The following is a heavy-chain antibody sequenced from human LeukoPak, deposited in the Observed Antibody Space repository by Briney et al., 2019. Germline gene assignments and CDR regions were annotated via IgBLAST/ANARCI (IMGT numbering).Heavy chain of an antibody. CDR1: GGSFSGYY. Sequence: SETLSLTCAVYGGSFSGYYWSWIRQPAGKGLEWIGRIETSGNTNYKPSLKSRVTISVDTSKNQFSLKLSSVTAADTAVYYCARHKDYYYSYMDVWGKGTTVTISS. J-gene: IGHJ6*03. CDR2: IETSGNT. V-gene: IGHV4-59*10. CDR3: ARHKDYYYSYMDV.